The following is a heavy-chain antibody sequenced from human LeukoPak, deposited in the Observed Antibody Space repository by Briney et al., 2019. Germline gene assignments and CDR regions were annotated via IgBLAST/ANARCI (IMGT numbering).Heavy chain of an antibody. CDR1: GFTFSSYW. CDR2: IKEDGTEK. V-gene: IGHV3-7*01. CDR3: AREEVLWFGELYGMDV. J-gene: IGHJ6*02. D-gene: IGHD3-10*01. Sequence: GGSLRLSCAVSGFTFSSYWMSWVRQAPGKGLEWVANIKEDGTEKYYQDSVKGRFTISRDNAKNSLYLQMNSLRAEDTAVYYCAREEVLWFGELYGMDVWGQGTTVTVSS.